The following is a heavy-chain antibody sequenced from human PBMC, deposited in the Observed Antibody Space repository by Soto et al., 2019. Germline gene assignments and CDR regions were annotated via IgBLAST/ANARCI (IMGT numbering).Heavy chain of an antibody. D-gene: IGHD2-2*01. CDR1: GYTFTTFW. Sequence: GESLKISCKASGYTFTTFWISWVRQLPGKGLEWMGRIDPSDAYTSYSPSLQGHVTISVDKSISTAYLPRCSLTASDTAIYSCARIYCTTTTCDSWFDPWGQGTLVTVSS. CDR2: IDPSDAYT. J-gene: IGHJ5*02. CDR3: ARIYCTTTTCDSWFDP. V-gene: IGHV5-10-1*01.